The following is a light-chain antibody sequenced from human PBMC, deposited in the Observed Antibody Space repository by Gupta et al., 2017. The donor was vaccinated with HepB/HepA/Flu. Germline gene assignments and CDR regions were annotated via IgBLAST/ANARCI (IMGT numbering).Light chain of an antibody. CDR1: SSDVGSYNL. CDR2: EVS. CDR3: CSYAGSSTLWV. J-gene: IGLJ3*02. Sequence: QSALTQPASVSGSPGQSIPLSCTGTSSDVGSYNLVSWYQQHPGKAPKLMIYEVSKRPSGVSNRFSGSKSGNTASLTISGLQAEDEADYYCCSYAGSSTLWVFGGGTKLTVL. V-gene: IGLV2-23*02.